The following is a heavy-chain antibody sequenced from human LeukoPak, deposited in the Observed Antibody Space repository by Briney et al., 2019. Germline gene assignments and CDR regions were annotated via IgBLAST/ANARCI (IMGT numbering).Heavy chain of an antibody. CDR3: ARGGYYYDSSGYYSHDAFDI. Sequence: SGTLSLTCTVSGGSISSSSYYWGWIRQPPGKGLEWIGSIYYSGSTYYNPSLKSRVTISVDTSKNQFSLKLSSVTAADTAVYYCARGGYYYDSSGYYSHDAFDIWGQGTMVTVSS. J-gene: IGHJ3*02. V-gene: IGHV4-39*07. CDR2: IYYSGST. CDR1: GGSISSSSYY. D-gene: IGHD3-22*01.